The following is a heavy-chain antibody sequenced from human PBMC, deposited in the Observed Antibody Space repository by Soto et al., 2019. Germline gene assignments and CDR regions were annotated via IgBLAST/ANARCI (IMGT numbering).Heavy chain of an antibody. CDR3: ARGMDYVEDTYYFDY. V-gene: IGHV4-30-2*01. Sequence: QLQLQESGSGLVKPSQTLSLTCAVSGGSISSGGYSWSWIRQPPGKGLEWIGYIYHSGSTYYNPSLKSRVTISVDRSKNQFSLQLSSVTAADTAVYYCARGMDYVEDTYYFDYWGQGTLVTVSS. D-gene: IGHD4-17*01. CDR2: IYHSGST. J-gene: IGHJ4*02. CDR1: GGSISSGGYS.